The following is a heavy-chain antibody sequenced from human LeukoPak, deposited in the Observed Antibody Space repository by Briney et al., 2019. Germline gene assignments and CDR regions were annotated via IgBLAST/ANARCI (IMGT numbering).Heavy chain of an antibody. D-gene: IGHD6-13*01. V-gene: IGHV3-7*01. CDR1: GFTFSSYW. Sequence: GGSLRLSCAASGFTFSSYWMTWVRQAPGKGLEWVANIKEDGSEKYYVDSVKGRSTISRDNAKKSLYLQMNSLRAEDTAVYYCARVGSSWYVVDPWGQGTLVTVSS. CDR2: IKEDGSEK. J-gene: IGHJ5*02. CDR3: ARVGSSWYVVDP.